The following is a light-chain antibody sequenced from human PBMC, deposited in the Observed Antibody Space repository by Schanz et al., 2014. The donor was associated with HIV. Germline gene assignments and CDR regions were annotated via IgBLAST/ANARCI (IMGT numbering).Light chain of an antibody. CDR1: QSVSNNY. J-gene: IGKJ2*01. CDR3: QYYGSSYT. CDR2: GAS. V-gene: IGKV3-20*01. Sequence: EIVLTQSLGTLSLSPGERATLSCRASQSVSNNYLAWYHQKPGQAPRLLIYGASSRATGIPDRFSGSGSGTDFTLTISGLEPEDSAVYYCQYYGSSYTFGQGTKLEIK.